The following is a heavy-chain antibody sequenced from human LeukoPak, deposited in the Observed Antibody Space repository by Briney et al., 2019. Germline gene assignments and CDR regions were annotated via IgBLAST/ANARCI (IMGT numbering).Heavy chain of an antibody. CDR1: GFTFSNYE. CDR2: ISSSGSTI. V-gene: IGHV3-48*03. D-gene: IGHD3-10*01. CDR3: AKGYYGSGSYPKAYDY. J-gene: IGHJ4*02. Sequence: PGGSLRLSCAASGFTFSNYEMNWVRQAPGKGLEWVSYISSSGSTIYYADSVKGRFTISRDNSKNTLYLQMNSLRAEDTAVYYCAKGYYGSGSYPKAYDYWGQGTLVTVSS.